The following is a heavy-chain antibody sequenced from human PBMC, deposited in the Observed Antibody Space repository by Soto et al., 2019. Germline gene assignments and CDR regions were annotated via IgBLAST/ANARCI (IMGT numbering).Heavy chain of an antibody. CDR2: NYISGAT. D-gene: IGHD6-19*01. V-gene: IGHV4-4*07. J-gene: IGHJ4*02. CDR1: GDSISTYY. Sequence: QVQLQESGPGLVKPSETLSLTCSVSGDSISTYYWSWIRQSAGKGLEWIGRNYISGATNYNPSLKSRVTMSVDTSKNQLYLKLSSVTAADTAVYYCAREYTETVEGPTPFYFDYWGQGTPVTVSS. CDR3: AREYTETVEGPTPFYFDY.